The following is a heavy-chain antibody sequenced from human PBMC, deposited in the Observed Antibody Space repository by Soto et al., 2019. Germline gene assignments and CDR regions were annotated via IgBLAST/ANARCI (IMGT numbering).Heavy chain of an antibody. CDR3: ARTGSGSYSTSYYYYGMDV. J-gene: IGHJ6*02. CDR2: IYYSGST. CDR1: GGKIISSSYC. V-gene: IGHV4-39*01. D-gene: IGHD3-10*01. Sequence: SETLCVTKSVVGGKIISSSYCWGRKRKTPGKGLEWIGSIYYSGSTYYNPSHKSRVTISVDTSKNQFSLKLSSVTAADTAVYYCARTGSGSYSTSYYYYGMDVWGQGTTVTVSS.